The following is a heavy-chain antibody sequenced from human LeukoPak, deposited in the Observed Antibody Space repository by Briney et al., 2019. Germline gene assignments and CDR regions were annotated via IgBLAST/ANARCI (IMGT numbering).Heavy chain of an antibody. CDR2: VKPDGSEK. CDR1: GFTFSNYW. Sequence: GGSLRLSCAASGFTFSNYWMTWFRQTPGKGLEWVGNVKPDGSEKYYVDSVKGRFTISRDNAKNSLFLQMSSLRVEDTAIYYCARDYVWGSSESDYWGQGTLVTVSS. CDR3: ARDYVWGSSESDY. D-gene: IGHD7-27*01. J-gene: IGHJ4*02. V-gene: IGHV3-7*01.